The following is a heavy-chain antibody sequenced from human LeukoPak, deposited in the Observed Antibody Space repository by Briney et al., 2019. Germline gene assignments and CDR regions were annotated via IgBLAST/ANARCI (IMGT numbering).Heavy chain of an antibody. V-gene: IGHV1-18*01. CDR3: ARVDDYGDYGGDYYYYMDV. D-gene: IGHD4-17*01. J-gene: IGHJ6*03. CDR1: GYTFTSYG. CDR2: ISAYNGNT. Sequence: GASVKVSCKASGYTFTSYGISWVRQAPGQGLEWMGWISAYNGNTNYAQKLQGKATMTTDTSTSTAYMELRSLRSDDTAVYYCARVDDYGDYGGDYYYYMDVWGKGTTVTVSS.